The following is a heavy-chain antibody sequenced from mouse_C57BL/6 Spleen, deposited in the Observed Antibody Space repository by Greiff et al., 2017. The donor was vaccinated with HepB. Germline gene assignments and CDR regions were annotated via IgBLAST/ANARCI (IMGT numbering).Heavy chain of an antibody. V-gene: IGHV5-17*01. CDR2: ISSGSSTI. CDR1: GFTFSDYG. CDR3: ARPGSKGVVYFDY. D-gene: IGHD2-5*01. Sequence: EVKLVESGGGLVKPGGSLKLSCAASGFTFSDYGMHWVRQAPEKGLEWVAYISSGSSTIYYADTVKGRVTISRDNAKNTLFLQMTSLRSEDTAMYYCARPGSKGVVYFDYWGQGTTLTVSS. J-gene: IGHJ2*01.